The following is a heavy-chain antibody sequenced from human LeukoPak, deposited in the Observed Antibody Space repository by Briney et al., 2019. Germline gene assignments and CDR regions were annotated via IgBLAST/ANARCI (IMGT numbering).Heavy chain of an antibody. CDR1: GYTFTSYV. V-gene: IGHV1-3*01. CDR3: ATRVNYYDSSGYPHDL. CDR2: INAGNGNT. J-gene: IGHJ4*02. Sequence: GASVKVSCKASGYTFTSYVMHWVRQAPGQRFEWMGWINAGNGNTKYSQKLQGRVTITRDTSASTVYMELSSLRSEDTAVHYCATRVNYYDSSGYPHDLWGQGTLVTVSS. D-gene: IGHD3-22*01.